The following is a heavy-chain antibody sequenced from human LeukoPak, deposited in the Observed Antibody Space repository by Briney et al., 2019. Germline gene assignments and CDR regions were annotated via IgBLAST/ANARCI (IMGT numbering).Heavy chain of an antibody. D-gene: IGHD3-3*01. Sequence: GGSLRLSYAASGFTFSSYAMSWVRQAPGKGLEWVSAISGSGGSTYYADSVKGRFTISRDNSKNTLYLQMNSLRAEDTAVYYCAKDILRFLEWASEVYDYWGQGTLVTVSS. CDR2: ISGSGGST. CDR3: AKDILRFLEWASEVYDY. CDR1: GFTFSSYA. V-gene: IGHV3-23*01. J-gene: IGHJ4*02.